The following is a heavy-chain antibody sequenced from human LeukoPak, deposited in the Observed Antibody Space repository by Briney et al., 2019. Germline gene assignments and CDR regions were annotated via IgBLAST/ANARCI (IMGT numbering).Heavy chain of an antibody. Sequence: ASVKVSCKASGYTFTSYAMNWVRQAPGQGLEWMGWINTNTGNPTYAQGFTGRFVFSLDTSVSTAYLQISSLKAEDTAVYYCAREALLWFGEPYYYMDVWGKGTTVTVSS. CDR1: GYTFTSYA. D-gene: IGHD3-10*01. CDR2: INTNTGNP. V-gene: IGHV7-4-1*02. CDR3: AREALLWFGEPYYYMDV. J-gene: IGHJ6*03.